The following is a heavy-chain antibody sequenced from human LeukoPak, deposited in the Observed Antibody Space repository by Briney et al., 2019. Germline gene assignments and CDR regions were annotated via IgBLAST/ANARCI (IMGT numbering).Heavy chain of an antibody. D-gene: IGHD2-15*01. Sequence: GGSLRLSCAASGVTFSGYAMSWVRQAPGKGLEWVSDISGRGDSTYYADSVKGRFTISRDKSKNTMYLQMNSLRAEDTAVYDWAILVYCSGGSCYHAIYFDYWGQGTLVTVSS. V-gene: IGHV3-23*01. J-gene: IGHJ4*02. CDR1: GVTFSGYA. CDR3: AILVYCSGGSCYHAIYFDY. CDR2: ISGRGDST.